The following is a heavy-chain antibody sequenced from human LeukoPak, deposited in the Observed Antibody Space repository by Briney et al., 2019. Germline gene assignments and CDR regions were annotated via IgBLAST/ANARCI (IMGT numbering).Heavy chain of an antibody. D-gene: IGHD3-3*01. J-gene: IGHJ5*02. CDR2: IYDSGST. CDR3: ARVHAAIFGVVISPGWFDP. CDR1: GGSISSYY. V-gene: IGHV4-59*01. Sequence: SETLSLTCTVSGGSISSYYWSWIRQPPGKGLEWMGYIYDSGSTNYNPSLKSRVTISVDTSKNQFSLKLSSVTAADTAVYYCARVHAAIFGVVISPGWFDPWGQGTLVTVSS.